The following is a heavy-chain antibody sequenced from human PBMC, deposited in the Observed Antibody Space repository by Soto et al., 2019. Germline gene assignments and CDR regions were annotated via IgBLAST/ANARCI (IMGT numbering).Heavy chain of an antibody. J-gene: IGHJ6*02. CDR3: GRERYQLRSDGMDV. V-gene: IGHV1-2*02. Sequence: QVQLVQSGADVKTPGASVRVSCKASGYTFTGYYVHWVREAPGQGLEWMGWINPETGATSYAQKFQGRVTLSRDTSINTHYLERSSLRFVDAAVYFCGRERYQLRSDGMDVWGQGTTVTVSS. CDR1: GYTFTGYY. CDR2: INPETGAT. D-gene: IGHD2-2*01.